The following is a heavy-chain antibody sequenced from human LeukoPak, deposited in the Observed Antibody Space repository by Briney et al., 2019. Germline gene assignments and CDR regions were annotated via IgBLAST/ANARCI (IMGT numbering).Heavy chain of an antibody. J-gene: IGHJ4*02. CDR2: IKPNSGDT. Sequence: ASVKVSCKASGFTLTGYYMHWVRQDPRQGLQWMGWIKPNSGDTDYAQKFQGRVTMTRDTSISTVYMELSSLRSDDTAVYYCARELGRVAGFDYWGQGTLVTVSS. CDR1: GFTLTGYY. D-gene: IGHD2-15*01. V-gene: IGHV1-2*02. CDR3: ARELGRVAGFDY.